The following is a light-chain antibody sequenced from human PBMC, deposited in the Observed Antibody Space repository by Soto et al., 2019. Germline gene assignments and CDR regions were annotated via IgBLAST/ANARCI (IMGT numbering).Light chain of an antibody. Sequence: QSALTQPPSASGSPGQSVTISCTGTSSDVGGYNYVSWYQQHPGKAPKLMIYEVSKRPSGVPDRFSGSKSGNTASLTVSGLQAEDEADYYCSSYAGSNNLGFGGGTQPTVL. CDR3: SSYAGSNNLG. V-gene: IGLV2-8*01. CDR1: SSDVGGYNY. CDR2: EVS. J-gene: IGLJ2*01.